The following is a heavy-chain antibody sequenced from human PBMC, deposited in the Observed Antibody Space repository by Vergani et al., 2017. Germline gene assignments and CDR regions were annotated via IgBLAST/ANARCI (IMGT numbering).Heavy chain of an antibody. Sequence: QVQLVQSGAEVKKPGASVKVSCKASGYTFTSYGISWVRQAPGQGLEWMGWISAYNGNTNYVQKLQGRVTMTTDTSTSTAYMELRSLRSDDTAVYYCARDRWTYCSGGSCYSFDPWGQGTLVTVSS. CDR2: ISAYNGNT. CDR3: ARDRWTYCSGGSCYSFDP. D-gene: IGHD2-15*01. CDR1: GYTFTSYG. J-gene: IGHJ5*02. V-gene: IGHV1-18*01.